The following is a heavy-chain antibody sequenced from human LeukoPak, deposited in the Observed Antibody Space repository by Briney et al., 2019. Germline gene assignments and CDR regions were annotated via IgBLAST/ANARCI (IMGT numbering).Heavy chain of an antibody. D-gene: IGHD2-2*01. CDR1: GYTLTGYY. J-gene: IGHJ5*02. CDR3: ARYMVVVPAVIRWFDP. V-gene: IGHV1-2*02. Sequence: ASVKVSCKASGYTLTGYYMHWVRQAPGQGLEWMGGINPNSVCTNYAQKFQGRVTMTRDTSINTAYMELRRLKSDDTAVYYCARYMVVVPAVIRWFDPWGQGTLVTVSS. CDR2: INPNSVCT.